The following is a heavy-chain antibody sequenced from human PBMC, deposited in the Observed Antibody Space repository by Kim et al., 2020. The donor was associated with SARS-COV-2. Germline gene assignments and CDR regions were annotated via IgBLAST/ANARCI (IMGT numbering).Heavy chain of an antibody. Sequence: ASVKVSCKASGYTFTSYYMHWVRQAPGQGLEWMGIINPSGGSTSYAQKFQGRVTMTRDTSTSTVYMELSSLRSEDTAVYYCARSKAGRDGYNLDYYYYMDVWGKGTTVTVSS. CDR2: INPSGGST. CDR1: GYTFTSYY. J-gene: IGHJ6*03. CDR3: ARSKAGRDGYNLDYYYYMDV. V-gene: IGHV1-46*01. D-gene: IGHD5-12*01.